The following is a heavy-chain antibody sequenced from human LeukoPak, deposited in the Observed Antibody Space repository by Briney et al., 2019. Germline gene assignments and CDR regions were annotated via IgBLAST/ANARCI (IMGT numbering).Heavy chain of an antibody. CDR3: SKGIGKSGQAY. CDR1: GFSFSNYA. D-gene: IGHD1-26*01. J-gene: IGHJ4*02. Sequence: SGGSLRLSCVASGFSFSNYAMTWVRQAPGKGLEWVSAITGNGGGTDYADSVKGRFTISRDNSKNTLYLQMNSLRAEDTAVYYRSKGIGKSGQAYWGQGTLVAVSS. V-gene: IGHV3-23*01. CDR2: ITGNGGGT.